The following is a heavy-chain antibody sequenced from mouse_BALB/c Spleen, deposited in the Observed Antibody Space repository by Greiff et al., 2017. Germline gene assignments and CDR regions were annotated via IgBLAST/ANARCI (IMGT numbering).Heavy chain of an antibody. CDR2: ISYDGSN. CDR3: ARRGELSGYFDY. CDR1: GYSITSGYY. V-gene: IGHV3-6*02. Sequence: EVKLQESGPGLVKPSQSLSLTCSVTGYSITSGYYWNWIRQFPGNKLEWMGYISYDGSNNYNPSLKNRISITRDTSKNQFFLKLNSVTTEDTATYYCARRGELSGYFDYWGQGTTLTVSS. J-gene: IGHJ2*01. D-gene: IGHD1-1*02.